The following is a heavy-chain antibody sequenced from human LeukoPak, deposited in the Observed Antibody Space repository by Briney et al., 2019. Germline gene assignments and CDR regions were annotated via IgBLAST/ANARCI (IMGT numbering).Heavy chain of an antibody. V-gene: IGHV6-1*01. CDR3: ARKGTVTTPFDY. D-gene: IGHD1/OR15-1a*01. CDR2: TYYRSKWIS. Sequence: SQTLSLTCAISGDSVSSNSAAWNWIRQSPSRGLEWLGRTYYRSKWISDYAVSVKSRITISADTSKNQFSLQVNSVTPEDTAVYYCARKGTVTTPFDYWGQGILVTVSS. J-gene: IGHJ4*02. CDR1: GDSVSSNSAA.